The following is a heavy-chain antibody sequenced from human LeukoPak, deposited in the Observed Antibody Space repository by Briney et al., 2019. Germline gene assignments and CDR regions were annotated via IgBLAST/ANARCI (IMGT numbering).Heavy chain of an antibody. J-gene: IGHJ3*02. CDR2: IYYSGST. CDR3: ARADGCCSGGSCYPRAFDI. Sequence: SETLSLTCTVSGGSISSYYWSWIRQPPGKGLEWIGYIYYSGSTNYNPSLKSRVSISVDTSKNQFSLKLSSVTAADTAVYYCARADGCCSGGSCYPRAFDIWGQGTMVTVSS. CDR1: GGSISSYY. D-gene: IGHD2-15*01. V-gene: IGHV4-59*01.